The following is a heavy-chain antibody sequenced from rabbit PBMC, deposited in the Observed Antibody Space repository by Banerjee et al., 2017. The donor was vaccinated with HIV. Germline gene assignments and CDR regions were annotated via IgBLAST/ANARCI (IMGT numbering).Heavy chain of an antibody. CDR3: VRGSTLTIPNL. CDR1: GFALSSYW. V-gene: IGHV1S45*01. D-gene: IGHD2-1*01. CDR2: IGTDGGST. J-gene: IGHJ4*01. Sequence: QEQLVESGGGLVQPEGSLTLTCTASGFALSSYWMCWVRQAPGKGLEWIACIGTDGGSTWYASWVNGRFTISKTSSTTVTLQLNSLTAADTATYFCVRGSTLTIPNLWGPGTLVTVS.